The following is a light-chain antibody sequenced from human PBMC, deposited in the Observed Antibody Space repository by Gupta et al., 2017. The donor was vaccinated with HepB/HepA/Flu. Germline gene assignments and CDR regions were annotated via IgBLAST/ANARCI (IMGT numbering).Light chain of an antibody. V-gene: IGKV1-33*01. Sequence: DIQMTQSPSSLSASVGDRVTITCQATQDITNYLNWYQQKPGKAPKLLIYDASKLETGVPLRFIGSGSGTDFSLTISSLQPEDIATYYCQQYANFPTTFGGGTKVEIK. J-gene: IGKJ4*01. CDR3: QQYANFPTT. CDR1: QDITNY. CDR2: DAS.